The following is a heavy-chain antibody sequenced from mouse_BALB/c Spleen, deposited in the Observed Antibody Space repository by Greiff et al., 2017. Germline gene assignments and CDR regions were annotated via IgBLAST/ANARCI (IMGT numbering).Heavy chain of an antibody. CDR3: AKGGAYYRYDDAMDY. CDR2: IWGGGST. D-gene: IGHD2-14*01. CDR1: GFSLTDYG. Sequence: QVHVKQSGPGLVAPSQSLSITCTVSGFSLTDYGVSWIRQPPGKGLEWLGVIWGGGSTYYNSALKSRLSISKDNSKSQVFLKMNSLQTDDTAMYYCAKGGAYYRYDDAMDYWGQGTSVTVSS. J-gene: IGHJ4*01. V-gene: IGHV2-6-5*01.